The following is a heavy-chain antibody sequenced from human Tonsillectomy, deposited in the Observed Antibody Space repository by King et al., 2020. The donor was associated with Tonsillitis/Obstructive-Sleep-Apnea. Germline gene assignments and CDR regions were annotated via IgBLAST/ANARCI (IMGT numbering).Heavy chain of an antibody. V-gene: IGHV3-53*01. CDR1: GFTVSSNY. CDR2: IYSGGCT. CDR3: ASSQRPDYYYYMDV. D-gene: IGHD2-2*01. Sequence: VQLVESGGGLIQPGGSLRLSCAASGFTVSSNYMSWVRQAPGKGLEWVSVIYSGGCTYYADSVKGRFTISRDNSKNTLYLQMNSLRAEDTAVYYCASSQRPDYYYYMDVWGKGTTVTVSS. J-gene: IGHJ6*03.